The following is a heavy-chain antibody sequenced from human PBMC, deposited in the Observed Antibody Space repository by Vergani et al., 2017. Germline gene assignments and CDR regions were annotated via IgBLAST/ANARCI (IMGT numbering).Heavy chain of an antibody. V-gene: IGHV4-39*01. Sequence: QLQLQESGPGLVKPSETLSLTCTVSGGSISSSSYYWGWIRQPPGKGLEWIGSIYYSGSTYYNPSLKSRVSISVDTSKNQFSLKLRPVTAANTAVSYCYEQIGGGSDGPSPGMDVWGQGTTVTVSS. CDR1: GGSISSSSYY. CDR3: YEQIGGGSDGPSPGMDV. CDR2: IYYSGST. J-gene: IGHJ6*02. D-gene: IGHD2-21*02.